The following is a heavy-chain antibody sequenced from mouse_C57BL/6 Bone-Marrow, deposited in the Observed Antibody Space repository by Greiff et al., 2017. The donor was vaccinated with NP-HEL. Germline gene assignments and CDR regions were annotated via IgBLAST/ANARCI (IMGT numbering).Heavy chain of an antibody. V-gene: IGHV1-81*01. CDR2: IHPRSGNT. J-gene: IGHJ2*01. CDR3: ARRGSSYEVDY. D-gene: IGHD1-1*01. Sequence: QVQLKESGAELARPGASVKLSCKASGYTFTSYGISWVKQRTGQGLEWIGEIHPRSGNTYYNEKFKGKATLTADKSSSTAYMELRSLTSEDSAVYFCARRGSSYEVDYWGQGTTLTVSS. CDR1: GYTFTSYG.